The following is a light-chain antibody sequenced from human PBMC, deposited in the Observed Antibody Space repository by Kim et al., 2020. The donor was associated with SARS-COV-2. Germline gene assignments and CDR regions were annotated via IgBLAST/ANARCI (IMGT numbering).Light chain of an antibody. CDR2: HAS. Sequence: LSPGERATLSCRASQSVGSYLAWFQQTPGQAPRLLIYHASNRATGIPARCSGSGSGTDFILTISSLEPEDFAVYYCHQRSNWPLTFGGGTKVDIK. V-gene: IGKV3-11*01. CDR1: QSVGSY. CDR3: HQRSNWPLT. J-gene: IGKJ4*01.